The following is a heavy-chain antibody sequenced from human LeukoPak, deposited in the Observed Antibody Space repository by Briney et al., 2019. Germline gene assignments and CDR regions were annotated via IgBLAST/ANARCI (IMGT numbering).Heavy chain of an antibody. Sequence: ASVKVSCKASGYTFTTYYIHWMRQAPGQGLEWMARIISSGGDTIYAQKFQGRVAVTRDTSTSTAYMEVSSLRSEDTAIYYCARDGSHYDFDFWGQGTLVTVSS. CDR2: IISSGGDT. V-gene: IGHV1-46*01. D-gene: IGHD3-10*01. J-gene: IGHJ4*02. CDR1: GYTFTTYY. CDR3: ARDGSHYDFDF.